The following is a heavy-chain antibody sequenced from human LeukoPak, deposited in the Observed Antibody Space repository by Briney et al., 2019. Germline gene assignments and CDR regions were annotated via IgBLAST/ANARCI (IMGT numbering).Heavy chain of an antibody. CDR2: IYHSGST. V-gene: IGHV4-38-2*02. J-gene: IGHJ5*02. CDR3: ARALGGPRQNWFDP. CDR1: GYSISSGYY. Sequence: PSETLSLTCTVSGYSISSGYYWGWIRQPPGKGLEWIGSIYHSGSTYYNPSLKSRVTISVDTSKNQFSLKLSSVTAADTAVYYCARALGGPRQNWFDPWGQGTLVTVSS. D-gene: IGHD7-27*01.